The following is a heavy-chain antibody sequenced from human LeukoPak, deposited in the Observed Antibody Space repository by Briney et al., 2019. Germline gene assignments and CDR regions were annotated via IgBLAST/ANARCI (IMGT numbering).Heavy chain of an antibody. CDR2: ISGSGRAI. D-gene: IGHD2/OR15-2a*01. V-gene: IGHV3-48*02. CDR3: ARDTSYYFDY. Sequence: PGGSLRLSCAASGFTLNTYSMNWVRQAPGKGLEWLSYISGSGRAIYYADSVKGRFTISRDNAKNSLYLQMNSLRDEDTAVYYCARDTSYYFDYWSQGNLVTVSS. CDR1: GFTLNTYS. J-gene: IGHJ4*02.